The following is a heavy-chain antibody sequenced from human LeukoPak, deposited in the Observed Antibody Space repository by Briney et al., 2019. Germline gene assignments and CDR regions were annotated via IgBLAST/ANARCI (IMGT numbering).Heavy chain of an antibody. CDR2: INHSGST. CDR3: ARTVAGPYGMDV. Sequence: SPSETLSLTCAVYGGSFSGYYWSWIRQPPGKGLEWIGEINHSGSTNYNPSLKSRVTISVDTSKNQFSLKLSSVTAADTAVYYCARTVAGPYGMDVWGQGTTVTVSS. CDR1: GGSFSGYY. V-gene: IGHV4-34*01. J-gene: IGHJ6*02. D-gene: IGHD4-23*01.